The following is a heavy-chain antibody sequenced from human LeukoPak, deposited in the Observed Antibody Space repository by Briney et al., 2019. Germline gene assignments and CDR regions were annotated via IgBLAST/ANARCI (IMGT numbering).Heavy chain of an antibody. Sequence: GGSLRLSCAASGFSLSSYWMHWVRQAPGKALVWVARIDIDGRIITHAESVKGRFTISRDNAKNTVYLQMNDMRGEDTATYYCVRGLGDYWGQGTLVTVSS. CDR2: IDIDGRII. CDR1: GFSLSSYW. J-gene: IGHJ4*02. CDR3: VRGLGDY. V-gene: IGHV3-74*03.